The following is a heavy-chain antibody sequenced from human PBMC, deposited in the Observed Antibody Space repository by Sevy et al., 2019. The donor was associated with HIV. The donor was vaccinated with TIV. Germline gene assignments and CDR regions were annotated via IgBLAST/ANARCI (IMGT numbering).Heavy chain of an antibody. V-gene: IGHV4-39*01. CDR2: INYSGSI. D-gene: IGHD6-19*01. J-gene: IGHJ4*02. CDR3: AGPILTYNSGWSYYDS. Sequence: SETLSLTCTVSGASISSSGYYRGWIRQPPGKRLEWIASINYSGSIFYNPSLKSRVTISSDTSKNQFALKLNSVTAADTATYYCAGPILTYNSGWSYYDSWGQGTVVTVSS. CDR1: GASISSSGYY.